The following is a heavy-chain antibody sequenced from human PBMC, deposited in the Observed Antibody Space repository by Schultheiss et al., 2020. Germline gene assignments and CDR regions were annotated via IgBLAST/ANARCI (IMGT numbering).Heavy chain of an antibody. J-gene: IGHJ5*02. CDR3: ARGLGGDYAGLGWFDP. Sequence: SQTLSLTCAVYGGSFSGYYWSWIRQPPGKGLEWIGEINHSGSTNYNPSLKSRVTISVDTSKNQFSLKLSSVTAADTAVYYCARGLGGDYAGLGWFDPWGQGTLVNGYS. CDR2: INHSGST. D-gene: IGHD4-17*01. V-gene: IGHV4-34*01. CDR1: GGSFSGYY.